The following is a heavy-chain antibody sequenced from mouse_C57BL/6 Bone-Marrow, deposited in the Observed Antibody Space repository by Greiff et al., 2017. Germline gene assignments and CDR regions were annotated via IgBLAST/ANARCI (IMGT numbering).Heavy chain of an antibody. CDR2: IYPGSGST. CDR3: ARPYYSNYWYFDV. Sequence: QVHVKQPGAELVKPGASVKMSCKASGYTFTSYWITWVKQRPGQGLEWIGDIYPGSGSTNYNEKFKSKATLTVDTSSRAAYMQLSSLTSEDSAVYYCARPYYSNYWYFDVWGTGTTVTVSS. CDR1: GYTFTSYW. D-gene: IGHD2-5*01. V-gene: IGHV1-55*01. J-gene: IGHJ1*03.